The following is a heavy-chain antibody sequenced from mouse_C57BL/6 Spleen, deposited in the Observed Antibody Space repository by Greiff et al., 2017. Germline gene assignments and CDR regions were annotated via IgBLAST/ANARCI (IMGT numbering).Heavy chain of an antibody. Sequence: EVQLVESGGGLVQPGGSMKLSCVASGFTFSNYWMNWVRQSPEKGLEWVAQIRLKSDNYATHYAESVKGRFTISRDDSKSSVYLQMNNLRAEDTGIDYCTGSYYYGLYDYAMDYWGQGTSVTVSS. D-gene: IGHD1-1*01. CDR3: TGSYYYGLYDYAMDY. V-gene: IGHV6-3*01. CDR1: GFTFSNYW. J-gene: IGHJ4*01. CDR2: IRLKSDNYAT.